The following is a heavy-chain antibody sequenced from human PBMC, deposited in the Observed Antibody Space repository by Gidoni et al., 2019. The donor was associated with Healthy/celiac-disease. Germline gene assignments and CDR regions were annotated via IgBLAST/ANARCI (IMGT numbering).Heavy chain of an antibody. CDR2: IKS. V-gene: IGHV3-15*01. CDR3: TTDVVLRFLEWPVADY. D-gene: IGHD3-3*01. CDR1: GFTFSNAW. Sequence: EVQLVESGGGLVKPGGSLRLSCAASGFTFSNAWMSWVRQAPGKGLEWVGRIKSISRDDSKNTLYLQMNSLKTEDTAVYYCTTDVVLRFLEWPVADYWGQGTLVTVSS. J-gene: IGHJ4*02.